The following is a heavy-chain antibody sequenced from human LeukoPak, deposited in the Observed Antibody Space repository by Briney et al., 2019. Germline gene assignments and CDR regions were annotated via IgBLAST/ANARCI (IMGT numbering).Heavy chain of an antibody. Sequence: PGGSLRLSCAASGFTVSSNYMSWVRQAPGKGLEWVSVIYSGGSTYYADSVKGRFTISRDNSKNTMYLQMNSLRAEDTAVYYCARDSSMLREPLVSYYFDFWGQGTLVTVSS. J-gene: IGHJ4*02. V-gene: IGHV3-66*01. D-gene: IGHD1-14*01. CDR2: IYSGGST. CDR1: GFTVSSNY. CDR3: ARDSSMLREPLVSYYFDF.